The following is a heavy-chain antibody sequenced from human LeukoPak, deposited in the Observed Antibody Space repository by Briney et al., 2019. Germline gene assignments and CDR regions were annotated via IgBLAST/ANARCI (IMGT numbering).Heavy chain of an antibody. Sequence: GGSLRLSCAASGFTVSSDYMSWVRKAPRKGLEWVSVIYSGGSTYYADSVKGRFTISRDKSKNTVYLQMNSLRFEDTAMYYCARNWFDPWGQGTLVTVSS. V-gene: IGHV3-53*05. J-gene: IGHJ5*02. CDR3: ARNWFDP. CDR1: GFTVSSDY. CDR2: IYSGGST.